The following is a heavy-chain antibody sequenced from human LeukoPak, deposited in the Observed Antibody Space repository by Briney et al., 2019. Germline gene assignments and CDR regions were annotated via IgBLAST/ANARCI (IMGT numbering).Heavy chain of an antibody. Sequence: SETLSLTCAVYGGSFSGYYWSWIRQPPGKGLEWIGEINHSGSTNYNPSLKSRVTISVDTSKNQFSLKLSSVTAVDTAVYYCARGETDCSSTSCYSPWFDPWGQGTLVTVSS. V-gene: IGHV4-34*01. J-gene: IGHJ5*02. CDR2: INHSGST. CDR1: GGSFSGYY. CDR3: ARGETDCSSTSCYSPWFDP. D-gene: IGHD2-2*01.